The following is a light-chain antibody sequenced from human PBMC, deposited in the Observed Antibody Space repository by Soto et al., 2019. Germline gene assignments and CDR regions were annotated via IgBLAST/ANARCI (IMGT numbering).Light chain of an antibody. V-gene: IGKV3-11*01. CDR2: GAS. CDR3: QQRSNWPLT. CDR1: QSVSSN. J-gene: IGKJ4*01. Sequence: EIVLTQSPATLSLSPGERATLSCRASQSVSSNLAWYQQKPGQAPRLLIYGASTRATGIPARFSGGGSGTDFTLTISSLDPEDFAVYYCQQRSNWPLTFGGGTKVDIK.